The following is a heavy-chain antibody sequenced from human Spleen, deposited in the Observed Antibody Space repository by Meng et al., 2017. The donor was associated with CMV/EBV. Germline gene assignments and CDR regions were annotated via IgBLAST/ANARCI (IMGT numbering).Heavy chain of an antibody. Sequence: GESLKISCAASGFTFSSYSMNWVRQAPGKGLEWVSFISSSNDYIYYADSVKGRFTISRDNAKNSLFLQMNSLRAEDTAVYYCARDLSGSSGYWGQGTLVTVSS. CDR3: ARDLSGSSGY. J-gene: IGHJ4*02. CDR2: ISSSNDYI. CDR1: GFTFSSYS. D-gene: IGHD1-26*01. V-gene: IGHV3-21*01.